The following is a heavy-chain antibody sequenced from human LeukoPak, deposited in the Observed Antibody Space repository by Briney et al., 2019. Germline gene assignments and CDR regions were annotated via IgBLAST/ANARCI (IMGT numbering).Heavy chain of an antibody. CDR2: INPNSGGT. CDR3: ARDLFSHQGGIWFDP. J-gene: IGHJ5*02. Sequence: GASVKVSCKASGYSFTSHYMHWVRQAPGQGLEWMGWINPNSGGTNYAQKFQGRVTMTRDTSISTAYMELRSLRSDDTAVYYCARDLFSHQGGIWFDPWGQGTLVTVSS. V-gene: IGHV1-2*02. CDR1: GYSFTSHY. D-gene: IGHD6-13*01.